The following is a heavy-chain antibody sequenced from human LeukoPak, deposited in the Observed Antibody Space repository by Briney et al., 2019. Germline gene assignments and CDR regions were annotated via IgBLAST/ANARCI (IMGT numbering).Heavy chain of an antibody. Sequence: ASVKVSCKASGYTFTSYGISWVRQAPGQGLEWMAWISGYNGNTHYAQNLHGRVTLTTDTSTSTAYMELRGLRSDDTAVYYCVRAGNLDNYYYYGMDVWGQGTTVTVSS. CDR2: ISGYNGNT. CDR1: GYTFTSYG. J-gene: IGHJ6*02. CDR3: VRAGNLDNYYYYGMDV. D-gene: IGHD5-24*01. V-gene: IGHV1-18*01.